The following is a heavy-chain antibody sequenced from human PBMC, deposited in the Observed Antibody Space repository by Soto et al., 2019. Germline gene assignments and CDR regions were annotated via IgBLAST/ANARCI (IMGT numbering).Heavy chain of an antibody. D-gene: IGHD3-22*01. Sequence: ASVKVSCKASGYTFTTYGFSWVRQPPGQGRECVGWISASNGNTHYSQKFQGSGTMTTDTSTSAAYMEQRSLPTGDTAVYYCASEPIYYNDGSGYYALGSWGQATLVAVS. CDR3: ASEPIYYNDGSGYYALGS. CDR2: ISASNGNT. V-gene: IGHV1-18*04. CDR1: GYTFTTYG. J-gene: IGHJ5*02.